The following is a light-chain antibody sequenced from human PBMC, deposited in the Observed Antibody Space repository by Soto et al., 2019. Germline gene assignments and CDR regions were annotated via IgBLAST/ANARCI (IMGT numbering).Light chain of an antibody. CDR2: GAS. J-gene: IGKJ4*01. CDR1: QSVSSN. CDR3: QQYHKWPPLT. Sequence: EIVMTQSPATLSVSPGERATFSCRASQSVSSNLAWYQQKPGQAPRLLIYGASTRATGIPARFSGSGSGTEFTLTISSLQSEDFAVYYCQQYHKWPPLTFGGGTKVEIK. V-gene: IGKV3-15*01.